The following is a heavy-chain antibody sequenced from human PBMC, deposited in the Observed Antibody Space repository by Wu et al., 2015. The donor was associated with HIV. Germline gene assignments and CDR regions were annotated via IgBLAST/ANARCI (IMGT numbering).Heavy chain of an antibody. CDR3: ATADVSPYYFDY. CDR2: FAPEYGKT. D-gene: IGHD3-16*01. V-gene: IGHV1-24*01. CDR1: EYTLTELS. Sequence: QVQLVQSGAEVRKPGASVKVSCKVSEYTLTELSIHWVRQAPGKGLEWMGGFAPEYGKTVYAQNFQGRVTMTEDTSIDTAYMQLSGLRSEDTAVYYCATADVSPYYFDYWGQGTSGHRLL. J-gene: IGHJ4*02.